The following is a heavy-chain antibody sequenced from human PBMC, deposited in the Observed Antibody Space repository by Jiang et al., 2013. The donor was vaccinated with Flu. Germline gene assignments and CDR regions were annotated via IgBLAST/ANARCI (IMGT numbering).Heavy chain of an antibody. CDR2: IIPIFATT. V-gene: IGHV1-69*01. D-gene: IGHD5-12*01. CDR1: SYA. CDR3: ARSLSGFELPYFDS. J-gene: IGHJ4*02. Sequence: SYAISWVQQAPGQGLEWMGGIIPIFATTNYAQRFQGRVTIMADESTSTIYMELSSLRSEDTAVYYCARSLSGFELPYFDSWGPGNPGHRLL.